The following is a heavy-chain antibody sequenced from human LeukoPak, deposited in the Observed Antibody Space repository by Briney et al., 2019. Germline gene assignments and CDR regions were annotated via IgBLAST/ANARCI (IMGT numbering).Heavy chain of an antibody. J-gene: IGHJ4*01. CDR1: GFSLTTSSMC. V-gene: IGHV2-70*11. CDR2: IDWDDDK. CDR3: ARIRSGSYSMDY. D-gene: IGHD1-26*01. Sequence: SGPTLVNPTQTLTLTCTFSGFSLTTSSMCVGWIRQPPGRALEWLARIDWDDDKYYSSSLKTRLTISKDTSKNQVVLTMTNMDPVDTATYYCARIRSGSYSMDYWGQEPWSSSPQ.